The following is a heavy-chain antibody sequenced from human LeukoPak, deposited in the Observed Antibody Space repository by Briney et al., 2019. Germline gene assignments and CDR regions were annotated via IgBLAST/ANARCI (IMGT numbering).Heavy chain of an antibody. CDR1: GYSISSGYY. CDR3: ARQGDSLADAFDI. Sequence: PSETLSLTCVVSGYSISSGYYWGWIRQPPGKGLEWIGSIYHSGSTYYNPSLKSRVTISVDTSKNQFSLKLSSVTAADTAVYYCARQGDSLADAFDIWGQGTMVTVSS. J-gene: IGHJ3*02. V-gene: IGHV4-38-2*01. D-gene: IGHD2-21*01. CDR2: IYHSGST.